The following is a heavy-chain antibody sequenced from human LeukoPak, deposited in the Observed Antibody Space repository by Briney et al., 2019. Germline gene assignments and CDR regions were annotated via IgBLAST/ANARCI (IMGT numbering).Heavy chain of an antibody. CDR3: ARDRHYYDSSGYFDH. Sequence: ASVKVSCKASGGTFSSYAISWVRQAPGQGLEWMGGIIPISGTANYAQKFQGRVTITADESTSTAYMELSSLRSEDTAVYYCARDRHYYDSSGYFDHWGQGTLVTVSS. V-gene: IGHV1-69*01. D-gene: IGHD3-22*01. CDR1: GGTFSSYA. J-gene: IGHJ4*02. CDR2: IIPISGTA.